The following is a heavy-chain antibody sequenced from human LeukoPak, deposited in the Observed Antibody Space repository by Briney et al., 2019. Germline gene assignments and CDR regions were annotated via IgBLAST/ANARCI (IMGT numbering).Heavy chain of an antibody. V-gene: IGHV4-34*01. CDR3: ARGLRGSYLILYFDY. CDR2: INHSGST. CDR1: GGSFSGYY. D-gene: IGHD1-26*01. Sequence: SETLSLTCAVYGGSFSGYYWSWIRQPPGKGLEWIGEINHSGSTNYNPSLKSRVTISVDTSKNQFSLKLSSVTAADTAVYYCARGLRGSYLILYFDYWGQGTLVTVSS. J-gene: IGHJ4*02.